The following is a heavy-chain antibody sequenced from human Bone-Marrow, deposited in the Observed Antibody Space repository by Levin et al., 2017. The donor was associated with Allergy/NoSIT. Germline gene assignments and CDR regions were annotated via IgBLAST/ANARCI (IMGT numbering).Heavy chain of an antibody. CDR3: ARDGSLDY. CDR2: ISFDGSHE. D-gene: IGHD3-16*02. V-gene: IGHV3-30*04. J-gene: IGHJ4*02. Sequence: LSLTCAASGFTFSHSPMHWVRQAPGKGLDWVAVISFDGSHENYSSSFKGRFTISRDKSTNMVFLQMNSLREDDTAVYYCARDGSLDYWGQGTLVTVSS. CDR1: GFTFSHSP.